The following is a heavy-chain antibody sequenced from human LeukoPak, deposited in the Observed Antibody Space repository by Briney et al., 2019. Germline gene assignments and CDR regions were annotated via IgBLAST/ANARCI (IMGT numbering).Heavy chain of an antibody. Sequence: SETLSLTCTVSGGSISSYYWSWIRQPPGKGLEWIGYIYYSGSTNYNPSLKSRVTISVDTSKNQFSLKLSSVTAADTAVYYCSRGHSGWYYFDYWGQGTLVTVSS. J-gene: IGHJ4*02. CDR2: IYYSGST. CDR1: GGSISSYY. CDR3: SRGHSGWYYFDY. V-gene: IGHV4-59*01. D-gene: IGHD6-19*01.